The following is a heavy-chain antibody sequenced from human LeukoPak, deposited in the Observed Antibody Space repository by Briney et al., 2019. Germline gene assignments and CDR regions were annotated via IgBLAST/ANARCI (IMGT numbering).Heavy chain of an antibody. V-gene: IGHV3-30*07. D-gene: IGHD6-19*01. Sequence: GRFTISRDNSKNTLYLQMNSLRAEDTAVYFCARRSGVAVAGAFDYWGQGTLVTVSS. CDR3: ARRSGVAVAGAFDY. J-gene: IGHJ4*02.